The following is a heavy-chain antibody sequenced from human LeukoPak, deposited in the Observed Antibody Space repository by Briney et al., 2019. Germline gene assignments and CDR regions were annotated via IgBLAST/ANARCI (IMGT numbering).Heavy chain of an antibody. CDR2: ISGDGGST. CDR3: AKTAYDFWSGQSPFNWFDP. D-gene: IGHD3-3*01. V-gene: IGHV3-43*02. Sequence: GGSLRLSCAASGFTFDDYAMHWVRQAPGKGLKWVSLISGDGGSTYYADSVKGRFTISRDNSKNSLYLQMNSLRTEDTALYYCAKTAYDFWSGQSPFNWFDPWGQGTLVTVSS. J-gene: IGHJ5*02. CDR1: GFTFDDYA.